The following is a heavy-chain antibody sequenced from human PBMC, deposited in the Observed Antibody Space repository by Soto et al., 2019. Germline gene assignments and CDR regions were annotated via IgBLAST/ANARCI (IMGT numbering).Heavy chain of an antibody. J-gene: IGHJ4*02. V-gene: IGHV4-59*01. Sequence: SETLSLTCTVSGGSISSYYWSWIRQPPGKGLEWIGYIYYSGSTNYNPSLKSRVTISVDTSKNQFSLKLSSVTAADTAVYYRARDRYSLDYWGQGTLVTVSS. CDR1: GGSISSYY. D-gene: IGHD5-12*01. CDR2: IYYSGST. CDR3: ARDRYSLDY.